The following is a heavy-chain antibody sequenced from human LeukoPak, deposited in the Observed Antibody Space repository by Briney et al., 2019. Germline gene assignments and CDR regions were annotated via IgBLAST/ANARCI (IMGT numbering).Heavy chain of an antibody. CDR3: LREGSGHYFYFFDY. CDR1: GFTFSTYW. Sequence: GGSLRLACAASGFTFSTYWMGWVRQTAGKGLEWVAKIKPEGGENYYVDSMKGRFTISRDNARSSLYLQMNSLRAEDTAVYYCLREGSGHYFYFFDYWGQGTLVTVSS. CDR2: IKPEGGEN. J-gene: IGHJ4*02. D-gene: IGHD4-17*01. V-gene: IGHV3-7*01.